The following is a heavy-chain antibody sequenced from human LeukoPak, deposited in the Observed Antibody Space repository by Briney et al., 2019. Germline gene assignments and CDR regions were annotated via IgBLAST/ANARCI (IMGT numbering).Heavy chain of an antibody. CDR3: ARGLTMLPDY. J-gene: IGHJ4*02. V-gene: IGHV4-34*01. Sequence: SETLSLTCAAYGGSFSGYYLSWIRQPPGKGLEWIGEINHSGSTNYNPSLKSRATISVDTSKNQFSLKLSSVTAADTDVYYCARGLTMLPDYWGQGTLVTVSS. D-gene: IGHD3-10*01. CDR2: INHSGST. CDR1: GGSFSGYY.